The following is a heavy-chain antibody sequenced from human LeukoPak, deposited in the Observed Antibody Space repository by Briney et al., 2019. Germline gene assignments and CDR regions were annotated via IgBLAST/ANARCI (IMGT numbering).Heavy chain of an antibody. V-gene: IGHV3-30-3*01. CDR3: AKERTGTTVWDY. Sequence: PGGSLRLSCAASGFTFSSYAMHWVRQAPGKGLEWVAVISYDGSNKYYADSVKGRFTISRDNSKNTLYLQMNSLRAEDTAVYYCAKERTGTTVWDYWGQGTLVTVSS. CDR1: GFTFSSYA. CDR2: ISYDGSNK. D-gene: IGHD1-7*01. J-gene: IGHJ4*02.